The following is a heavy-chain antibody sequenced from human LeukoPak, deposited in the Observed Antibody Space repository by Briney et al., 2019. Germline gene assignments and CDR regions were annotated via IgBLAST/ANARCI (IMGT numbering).Heavy chain of an antibody. CDR1: GFTFSSYA. V-gene: IGHV3-30-3*01. J-gene: IGHJ5*02. CDR3: ARASYFLRRWFDP. CDR2: ISYDGSNK. D-gene: IGHD3-10*01. Sequence: GGSLRLSCAASGFTFSSYAMHWVRQAPGKGLEWVAVISYDGSNKYYADSVKGRFTISRDNSKNTLYLQMNSLRAEDTAVYYCARASYFLRRWFDPWGQGTLVTVSS.